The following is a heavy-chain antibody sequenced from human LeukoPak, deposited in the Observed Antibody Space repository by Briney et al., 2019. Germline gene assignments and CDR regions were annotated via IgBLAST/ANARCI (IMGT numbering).Heavy chain of an antibody. CDR2: IYYSGST. CDR3: ARDRGILTGYYDY. Sequence: PSETLSLTCTVSGGSISSYYWSWIRQPPGKGLEWIGYIYYSGSTNYNPSLKSRVTISVDTSKNKFSLKLSSVTAADTAVYYCARDRGILTGYYDYWGQGTLVTVSS. CDR1: GGSISSYY. D-gene: IGHD3-9*01. V-gene: IGHV4-59*01. J-gene: IGHJ4*02.